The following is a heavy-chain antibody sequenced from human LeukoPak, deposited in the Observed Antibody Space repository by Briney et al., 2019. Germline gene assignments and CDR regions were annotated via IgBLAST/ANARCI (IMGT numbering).Heavy chain of an antibody. CDR2: ISSSSSNA. J-gene: IGHJ3*02. Sequence: GGSLRLSCAASGFTFSDFYMSWVRQAPGKGLEWLSYISSSSSNANYADSVKGRFTISRDNAKNSLYLQLNSLRAEDTAVYYCANLAAAGTGDDAFDIWGQGTMVTVSS. CDR3: ANLAAAGTGDDAFDI. CDR1: GFTFSDFY. V-gene: IGHV3-11*03. D-gene: IGHD6-13*01.